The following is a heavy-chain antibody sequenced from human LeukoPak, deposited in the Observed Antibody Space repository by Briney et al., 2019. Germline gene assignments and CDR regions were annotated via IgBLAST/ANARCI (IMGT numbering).Heavy chain of an antibody. CDR3: ARVPVGPYYYDTSGSFDY. D-gene: IGHD3-22*01. V-gene: IGHV1-2*02. J-gene: IGHJ4*02. CDR1: GYTFTGYY. CDR2: INPNSGGT. Sequence: ASVKVSCKASGYTFTGYYMHWVRQAPGQGLEWMGWINPNSGGTNYAQKFQGRVTMTRDTSISTAYMELSRLRSDDTAVYYCARVPVGPYYYDTSGSFDYWGQGTLVTVSS.